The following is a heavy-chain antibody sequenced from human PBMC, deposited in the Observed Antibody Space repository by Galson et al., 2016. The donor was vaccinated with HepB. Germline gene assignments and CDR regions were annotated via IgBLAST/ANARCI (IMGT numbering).Heavy chain of an antibody. J-gene: IGHJ4*02. Sequence: ETLSLTCTVSGDSISNVGRHWGWFRQSPEMGLEYIGSIHSSGTSYYNPSLTSRVTVSADMSRNQFSLSLTSVAAADTAVYYCATLVPPSRNVYLSIGHWGQGTLVAVSS. CDR2: IHSSGTS. V-gene: IGHV4-39*01. CDR1: GDSISNVGRH. CDR3: ATLVPPSRNVYLSIGH. D-gene: IGHD3-3*02.